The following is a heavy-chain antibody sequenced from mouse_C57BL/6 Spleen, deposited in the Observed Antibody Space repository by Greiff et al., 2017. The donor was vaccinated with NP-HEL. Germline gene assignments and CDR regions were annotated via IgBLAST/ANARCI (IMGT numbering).Heavy chain of an antibody. CDR2: IYPGDGDT. CDR1: GYAFSSYW. D-gene: IGHD2-3*01. V-gene: IGHV1-80*01. J-gene: IGHJ4*01. Sequence: VKLMESGAELVKPGASVKISCKASGYAFSSYWMNWVKQRPGKGLEWIGQIYPGDGDTNYNGKFKGKATLTADKSSSTAYMQLSSLTSEDSAVYFCARRGGYYYYAMDYWGQGTSVTVSS. CDR3: ARRGGYYYYAMDY.